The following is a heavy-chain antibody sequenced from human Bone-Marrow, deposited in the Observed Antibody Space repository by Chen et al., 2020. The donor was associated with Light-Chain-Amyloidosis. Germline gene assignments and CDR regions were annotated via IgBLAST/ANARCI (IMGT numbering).Heavy chain of an antibody. CDR3: AKGVAGGDYGDYWAY. D-gene: IGHD4-17*01. Sequence: QLQLVESGGGVVQQGRSLRVSCAASGFKFSRFGMHWIRQSPGKGLEWVASISFDGNTKYYADSVKGRFTISRDNSKNTVYLQMNGLRTEDTAVYFCAKGVAGGDYGDYWAYWGQGTLVIVSS. CDR2: ISFDGNTK. CDR1: GFKFSRFG. V-gene: IGHV3-30*18. J-gene: IGHJ4*02.